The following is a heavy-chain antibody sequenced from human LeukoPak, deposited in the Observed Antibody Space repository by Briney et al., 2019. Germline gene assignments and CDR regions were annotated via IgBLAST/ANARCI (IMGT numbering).Heavy chain of an antibody. Sequence: GGSLRLSCKPSGFTFGDYAMSWVRQAPGKGLEWVGFIRSKAFGATTDYGASVAGRFTVSRDDSKGIAYLQMNSLKTEDTAVYYCTRDCSGSRCYEQMDYWGQGTLVNVSS. V-gene: IGHV3-49*04. D-gene: IGHD2-15*01. CDR2: IRSKAFGATT. CDR3: TRDCSGSRCYEQMDY. J-gene: IGHJ4*02. CDR1: GFTFGDYA.